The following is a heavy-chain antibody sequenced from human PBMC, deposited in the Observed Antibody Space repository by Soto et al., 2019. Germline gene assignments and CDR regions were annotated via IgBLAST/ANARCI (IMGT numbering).Heavy chain of an antibody. D-gene: IGHD3-10*01. CDR1: GGSISSSSYH. V-gene: IGHV4-39*01. CDR3: ARRSNYYGSGRNFDY. CDR2: IYYSGST. J-gene: IGHJ4*02. Sequence: SETLSLTCTVRGGSISSSSYHWGWIRQPPGKGLEWIGSIYYSGSTYYNPSLKSRVTISVDTSKNQFSLKLSSVTAADTAVYYCARRSNYYGSGRNFDYWGQGTLVTVSS.